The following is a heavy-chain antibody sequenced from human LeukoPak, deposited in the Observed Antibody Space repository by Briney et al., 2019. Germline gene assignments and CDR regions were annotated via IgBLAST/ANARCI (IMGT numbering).Heavy chain of an antibody. D-gene: IGHD3-10*01. J-gene: IGHJ3*02. CDR1: GFTVSSNY. Sequence: GGSLRLSCAASGFTVSSNYMSWVRQAPGKGLEWVSVIYSGGTTYYADSVKGRFTISRDNSKNTLYLQMNSLRAEDRAVYYCAREPRRGYAFDIWGQGTMVTVSS. V-gene: IGHV3-66*01. CDR2: IYSGGTT. CDR3: AREPRRGYAFDI.